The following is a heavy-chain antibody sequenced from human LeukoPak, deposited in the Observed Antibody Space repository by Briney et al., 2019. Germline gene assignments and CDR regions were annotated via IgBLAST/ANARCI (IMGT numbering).Heavy chain of an antibody. J-gene: IGHJ2*01. Sequence: SETLSLTCTVSGYSISSGYYWGWIRQPPGKGLQWIGGIYHSGSTYYNPSLKSRVTISVDTSKNQFSLKLSSVTAADTAVYYCARQARRDGYLRGYFDLWGRGTLATVSS. CDR1: GYSISSGYY. CDR3: ARQARRDGYLRGYFDL. D-gene: IGHD5-24*01. V-gene: IGHV4-38-2*02. CDR2: IYHSGST.